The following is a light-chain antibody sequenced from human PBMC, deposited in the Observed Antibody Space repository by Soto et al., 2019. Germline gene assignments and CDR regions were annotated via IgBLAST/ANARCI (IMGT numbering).Light chain of an antibody. CDR1: QTISSW. V-gene: IGKV1-5*01. CDR3: QQYNSYSLT. Sequence: DIQMTQSPSTLSASVGDRVTITCRASQTISSWLAWYQQKPGKAPKLLIYDASSLETGVPSRFSGSGSGTEFTLTISSPQPYDFATYYCQQYNSYSLTFGEGTKVEI. CDR2: DAS. J-gene: IGKJ4*01.